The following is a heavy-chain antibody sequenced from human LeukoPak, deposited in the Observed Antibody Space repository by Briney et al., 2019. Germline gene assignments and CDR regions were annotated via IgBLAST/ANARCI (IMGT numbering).Heavy chain of an antibody. CDR2: ISGSGGST. Sequence: PGGSLRLSCAASGFTFSTYAMSWVRQAPGKGLEWVSAISGSGGSTSYADSVKGRFTISRDISKNTLYLQMNSLRAEDTAVYHCAKDQWVSSGWYLMFDYWGQGTLVTVSS. V-gene: IGHV3-23*01. J-gene: IGHJ4*02. CDR3: AKDQWVSSGWYLMFDY. CDR1: GFTFSTYA. D-gene: IGHD6-19*01.